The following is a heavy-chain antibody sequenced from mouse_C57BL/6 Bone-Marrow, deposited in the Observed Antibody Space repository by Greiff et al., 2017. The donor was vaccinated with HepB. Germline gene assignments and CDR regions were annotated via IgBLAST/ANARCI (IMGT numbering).Heavy chain of an antibody. CDR3: ARDLPWAGFAY. Sequence: EVQLQESGPGLVKPSQSLSLTCSVTGYSITSGYYWNWIRQFPGNKLEWMGYISYDGSNNYNPSLKNRISITRDTSKNQFFLKLNSVTTEDTATYYCARDLPWAGFAYWGQGTLVTVSA. CDR1: GYSITSGYY. CDR2: ISYDGSN. J-gene: IGHJ3*01. D-gene: IGHD4-1*01. V-gene: IGHV3-6*01.